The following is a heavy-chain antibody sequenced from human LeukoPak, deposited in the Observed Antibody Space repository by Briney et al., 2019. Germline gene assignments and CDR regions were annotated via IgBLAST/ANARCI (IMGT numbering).Heavy chain of an antibody. CDR3: ARESSRITGNVDY. Sequence: VASVKVSCKASGYTFTSYDINWVRQATGQGLEWMGWMNPNSGNTGYAQKFQGRVTITRNTSISTAYMELSSLRSEDTAVYYCARESSRITGNVDYWGQGTLVTVSS. CDR1: GYTFTSYD. J-gene: IGHJ4*02. V-gene: IGHV1-8*03. CDR2: MNPNSGNT. D-gene: IGHD1-20*01.